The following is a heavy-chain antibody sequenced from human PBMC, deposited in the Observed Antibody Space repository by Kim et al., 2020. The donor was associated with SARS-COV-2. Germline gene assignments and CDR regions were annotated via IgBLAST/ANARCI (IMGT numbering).Heavy chain of an antibody. J-gene: IGHJ6*02. CDR3: AKSKGLINSNPTPNDYYYYYGMDV. CDR2: ISGSGGST. V-gene: IGHV3-23*01. D-gene: IGHD4-4*01. CDR1: GFTFSSYA. Sequence: GGSLRLSCAASGFTFSSYAMSWVRQAPGKGLEWVSAISGSGGSTYYADSVKGRFTISRDNSKNTLYLQMNSLRAEDTAVYYCAKSKGLINSNPTPNDYYYYYGMDVWGQGTTVTVSS.